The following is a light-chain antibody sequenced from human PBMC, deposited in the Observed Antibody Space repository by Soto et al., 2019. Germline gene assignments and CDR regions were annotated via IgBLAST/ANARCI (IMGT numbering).Light chain of an antibody. CDR2: GAS. J-gene: IGKJ5*01. Sequence: DIVLTQSPGTLYLSPGERATLSCRASQSVSSGYLAWYQQRPGQAPRLLIYGASTRATGIPDRFSGSGSGTDFTLTISRLEPEDFAVYYCQQYGSSITFGQGTRLEI. CDR3: QQYGSSIT. V-gene: IGKV3-20*01. CDR1: QSVSSGY.